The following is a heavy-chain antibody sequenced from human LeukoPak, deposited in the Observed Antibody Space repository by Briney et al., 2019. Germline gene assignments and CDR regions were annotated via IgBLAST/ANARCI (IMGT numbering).Heavy chain of an antibody. CDR3: ARDLGVTTFHYYYGLDV. Sequence: GGSLRLSCAASGFTFSSYWMTWVRQAPGKGLEWVANMNLDGSEKYYVDSVKGRFIISRDNAKNSLFLQMNSLIAEDTAVYYCARDLGVTTFHYYYGLDVWGQGTTVTVS. CDR1: GFTFSSYW. D-gene: IGHD2-21*02. J-gene: IGHJ6*02. V-gene: IGHV3-7*01. CDR2: MNLDGSEK.